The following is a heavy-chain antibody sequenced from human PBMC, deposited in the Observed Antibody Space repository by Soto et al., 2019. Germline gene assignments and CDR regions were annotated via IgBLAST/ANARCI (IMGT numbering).Heavy chain of an antibody. CDR1: GYTLTELS. CDR2: FDPEDGET. D-gene: IGHD3-16*02. Sequence: ASVKVSCKVSGYTLTELSMHWVRQAPGKGLEWMGGFDPEDGETIYAQKFQGRVTMTEDTSTDTAYMELSSLRSEDTAVYYCATDRMITFGGVIVMNAFDIWGQGTMVTVSS. J-gene: IGHJ3*02. V-gene: IGHV1-24*01. CDR3: ATDRMITFGGVIVMNAFDI.